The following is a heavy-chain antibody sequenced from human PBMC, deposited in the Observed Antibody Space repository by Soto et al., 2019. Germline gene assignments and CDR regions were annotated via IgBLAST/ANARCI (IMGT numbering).Heavy chain of an antibody. CDR3: ARATYDFWSGYFDY. J-gene: IGHJ4*02. V-gene: IGHV1-3*01. CDR2: INAGNGNT. Sequence: QAPGQRLEWMGWINAGNGNTKYSQKFQGRVTITRDTSASTAYMELSSLRSEDTAVYYCARATYDFWSGYFDYWGQGTLVTVSS. D-gene: IGHD3-3*01.